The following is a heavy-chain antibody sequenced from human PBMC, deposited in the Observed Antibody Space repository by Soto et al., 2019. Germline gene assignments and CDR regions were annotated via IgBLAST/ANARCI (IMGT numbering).Heavy chain of an antibody. CDR2: ISSSSSYI. D-gene: IGHD6-19*01. Sequence: GGSLRLSCAASGFTFSSYSMNWVRQAPGKGLEWVSSISSSSSYIYYADSVKGRFTISRDNAKNSLYLQMNSLRAEDTAVYYCAREAVAGTFDPWGQGTLVTVSS. CDR1: GFTFSSYS. V-gene: IGHV3-21*01. J-gene: IGHJ5*02. CDR3: AREAVAGTFDP.